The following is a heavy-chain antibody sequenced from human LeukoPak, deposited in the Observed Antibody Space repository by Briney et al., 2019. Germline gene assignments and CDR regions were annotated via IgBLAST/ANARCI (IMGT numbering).Heavy chain of an antibody. V-gene: IGHV3-23*01. CDR3: AKGSF. Sequence: GGSLRLSCAASGFTFSDYYMSWIRQAPGKGLEWVSGISDSGDITYYADSVKGRFTISRDNSKNMLHLQMNSLRADDTAVYHCAKGSFWGQGTLVTVSS. CDR1: GFTFSDYY. CDR2: ISDSGDIT. J-gene: IGHJ4*02. D-gene: IGHD6-13*01.